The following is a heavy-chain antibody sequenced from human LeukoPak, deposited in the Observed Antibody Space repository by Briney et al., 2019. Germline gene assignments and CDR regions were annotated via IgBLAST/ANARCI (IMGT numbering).Heavy chain of an antibody. Sequence: AGGSLRLSCAASGFTFSSYSMNWVRQAPGKGLEWVSSISSSSSYIYYADSVKGRFTISRDNAKNSLYLQMNSLRAEDAAVYYCAREITSTFDYWGQGTLVTVSS. J-gene: IGHJ4*02. D-gene: IGHD3-10*01. CDR3: AREITSTFDY. CDR1: GFTFSSYS. V-gene: IGHV3-21*01. CDR2: ISSSSSYI.